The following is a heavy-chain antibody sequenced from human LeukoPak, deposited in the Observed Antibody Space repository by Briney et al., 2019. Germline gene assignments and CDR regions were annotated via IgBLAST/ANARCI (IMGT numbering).Heavy chain of an antibody. V-gene: IGHV4-39*07. J-gene: IGHJ4*02. CDR3: ARAGQQLVFDY. CDR1: GGSISSSSYY. Sequence: SETLSLTCTVSGGSISSSSYYWGWIRQPPGKGLEWIGSIYYSGRTYYNPSLKSRVTISVDTSKNQFSLKLSSVTAADTAVYYCARAGQQLVFDYWGQGTLVTVSS. D-gene: IGHD6-13*01. CDR2: IYYSGRT.